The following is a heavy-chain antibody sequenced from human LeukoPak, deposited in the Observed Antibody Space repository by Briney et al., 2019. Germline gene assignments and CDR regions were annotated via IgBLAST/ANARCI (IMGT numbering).Heavy chain of an antibody. Sequence: ASVKVSCKASGYTFTGYYIHWVRQAPGQGLEWMGWISPYNGNTNYAQKLQGRVTMTMDTSTSTAYMELRSLRSDDTAVYYCGRDRYYYDSSGYPTAPDYWGQGTLVTVSS. CDR2: ISPYNGNT. V-gene: IGHV1-18*04. CDR1: GYTFTGYY. D-gene: IGHD3-22*01. J-gene: IGHJ4*02. CDR3: GRDRYYYDSSGYPTAPDY.